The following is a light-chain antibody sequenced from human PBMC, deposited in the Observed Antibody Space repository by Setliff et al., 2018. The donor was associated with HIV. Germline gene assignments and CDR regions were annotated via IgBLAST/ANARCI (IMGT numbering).Light chain of an antibody. CDR1: GSDVGGYNY. V-gene: IGLV2-23*02. CDR2: DVT. J-gene: IGLJ1*01. Sequence: QSVLTQPASVSGSPGQSITISCTGTGSDVGGYNYVSWYQHYPGKAPKLMIYDVTKRPSGVSDRFSGSKSGNTASLTISGLQAEDEADYFCCSYADSNTFVFGTGTKVTVL. CDR3: CSYADSNTFV.